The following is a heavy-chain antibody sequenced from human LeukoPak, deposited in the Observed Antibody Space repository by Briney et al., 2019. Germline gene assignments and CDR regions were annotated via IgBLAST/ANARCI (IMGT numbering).Heavy chain of an antibody. D-gene: IGHD4-17*01. Sequence: GASMKVSCKASGGTFSSYAISWVRQAPGQGLEGMGGIIPIFGTASYAQKFQDRVTMTRNTSISTAYMELSSLRSEDTAVYYCARVPYGDYWFDPWGQGTLVTVSS. CDR3: ARVPYGDYWFDP. J-gene: IGHJ5*02. V-gene: IGHV1-69*05. CDR2: IIPIFGTA. CDR1: GGTFSSYA.